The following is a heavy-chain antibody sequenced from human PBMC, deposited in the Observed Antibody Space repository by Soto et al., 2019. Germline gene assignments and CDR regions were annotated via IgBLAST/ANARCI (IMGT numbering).Heavy chain of an antibody. J-gene: IGHJ4*02. D-gene: IGHD3-10*01. CDR3: ARFNDGSGSYYFDY. Sequence: SETLSLTCAVYGGSFSGYYWSWIRQAPGKGLEWIGEINHSGSTNYNPSLKSRVTISVDTSKNQFSLKLSSVTAADTAVYYCARFNDGSGSYYFDYWGQGTLVTVSS. CDR1: GGSFSGYY. V-gene: IGHV4-34*01. CDR2: INHSGST.